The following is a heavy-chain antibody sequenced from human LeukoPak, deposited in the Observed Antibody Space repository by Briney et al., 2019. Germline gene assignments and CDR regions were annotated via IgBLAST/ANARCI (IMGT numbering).Heavy chain of an antibody. J-gene: IGHJ4*02. Sequence: PSETLSLTCTVSDGSISNYYWSWIRQPPGKGLEWIGHIYYSGSTNYNPSLKSRVTISVDTSNNQFSLKLSSVTTADTAVYYCAREGITMIVWGQGTLVTVSS. V-gene: IGHV4-59*01. CDR2: IYYSGST. CDR1: DGSISNYY. D-gene: IGHD3-22*01. CDR3: AREGITMIV.